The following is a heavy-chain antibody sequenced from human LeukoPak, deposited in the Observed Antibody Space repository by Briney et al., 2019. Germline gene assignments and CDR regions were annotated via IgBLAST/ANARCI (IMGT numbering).Heavy chain of an antibody. CDR1: GYTFTSYY. V-gene: IGHV1-46*01. D-gene: IGHD2-21*02. CDR3: ARVPKHDYNWFDP. Sequence: PRASVTVSCKASGYTFTSYYMHWVRQAPGQGLEWMGIINPSGGSTSYAQKFQGRVTMTRDTSISTAYMELSRLRSDDTAVYYCARVPKHDYNWFDPWGQGTLVTVSS. J-gene: IGHJ5*02. CDR2: INPSGGST.